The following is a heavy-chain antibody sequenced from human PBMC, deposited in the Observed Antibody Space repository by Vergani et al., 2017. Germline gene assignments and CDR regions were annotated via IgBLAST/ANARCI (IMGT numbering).Heavy chain of an antibody. Sequence: QVQLVQSGAEVKKPGASVKVSCKASGYTFTSYAMHWVRQAPGQRLEWMGWINAGNGNTKYSQKFQGRVTITRDTSASTAYMELSSLRSEDTAVYYCAREIYYSGYDRGGYCDYWGQGTLVTVSS. CDR2: INAGNGNT. J-gene: IGHJ4*02. D-gene: IGHD5-12*01. CDR3: AREIYYSGYDRGGYCDY. V-gene: IGHV1-3*01. CDR1: GYTFTSYA.